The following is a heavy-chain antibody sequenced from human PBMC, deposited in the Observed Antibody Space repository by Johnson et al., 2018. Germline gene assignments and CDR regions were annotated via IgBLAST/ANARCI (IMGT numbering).Heavy chain of an antibody. CDR1: GFTFSSYA. CDR2: ISYDGSNE. V-gene: IGHV3-30-3*01. D-gene: IGHD5-12*01. Sequence: QVQLVQSGGGLVQPGGSLRLSCAASGFTFSSYAMHWVRQAPGKGLEWVAVISYDGSNEYYADSVKGRFTISRDNSKNTLYLQMNSLRAEDTAVYYCARGPGIVATEDAFDCWGQGTMVTVSS. CDR3: ARGPGIVATEDAFDC. J-gene: IGHJ3*01.